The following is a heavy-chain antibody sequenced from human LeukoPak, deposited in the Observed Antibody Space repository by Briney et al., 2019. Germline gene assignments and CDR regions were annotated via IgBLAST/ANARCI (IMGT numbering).Heavy chain of an antibody. J-gene: IGHJ6*04. CDR3: ARERAGYYLDV. CDR2: IIGDGITT. D-gene: IGHD3-9*01. CDR1: GFTFSPYT. Sequence: GGSLRLSCAASGFTFSPYTMHWVRQAPGKGLEFVSAIIGDGITTYYADSVKGRFTVSRDNSKSTLYLQMGSLTAEDMAVYYCARERAGYYLDVWGKGTTVTGFS. V-gene: IGHV3-64*02.